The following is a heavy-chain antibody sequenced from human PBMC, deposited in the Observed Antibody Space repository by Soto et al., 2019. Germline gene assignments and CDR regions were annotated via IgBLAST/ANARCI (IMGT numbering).Heavy chain of an antibody. CDR1: GGSISIYY. CDR3: ARDHPHSYGVYYFDY. V-gene: IGHV4-59*01. Sequence: SETLSLTCTVSGGSISIYYWNWIRQSPGKGLEWIGYIYSSGSTHYNPSLQNRVTISIDTSKNQVSLKVNSVTAADTAVYYCARDHPHSYGVYYFDYWGQGTPVTVSS. J-gene: IGHJ4*02. D-gene: IGHD5-18*01. CDR2: IYSSGST.